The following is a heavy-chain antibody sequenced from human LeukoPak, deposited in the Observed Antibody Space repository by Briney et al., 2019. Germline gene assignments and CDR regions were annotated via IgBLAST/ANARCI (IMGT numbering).Heavy chain of an antibody. D-gene: IGHD6-13*01. CDR3: AKDRSAIAAAGSTFDY. CDR2: VSASGGST. CDR1: GFTFSSFA. Sequence: GGSLRLSCAASGFTFSSFAMTWVRQAPGKGLEWVSDVSASGGSTYYADSVKGRFIISRDNSKSTLYLQMNSLSAEDTAVYFCAKDRSAIAAAGSTFDYWGQGTLVTASS. V-gene: IGHV3-23*01. J-gene: IGHJ4*02.